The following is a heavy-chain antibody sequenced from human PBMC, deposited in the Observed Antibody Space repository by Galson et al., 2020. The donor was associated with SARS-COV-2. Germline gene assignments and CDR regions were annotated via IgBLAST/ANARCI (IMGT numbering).Heavy chain of an antibody. D-gene: IGHD1-1*01. CDR3: ARDSGTTTGTTLIDY. J-gene: IGHJ4*02. CDR2: ISAYNGNT. CDR1: GYTFTSYG. V-gene: IGHV1-18*04. Sequence: ASVKVSCKASGYTFTSYGISWVRQAPGQGLEWMGWISAYNGNTNYAQKFQGRVTMTTDTSTSTGSMELRRLRSDDTAVYYCARDSGTTTGTTLIDYWGQGTLVTVSS.